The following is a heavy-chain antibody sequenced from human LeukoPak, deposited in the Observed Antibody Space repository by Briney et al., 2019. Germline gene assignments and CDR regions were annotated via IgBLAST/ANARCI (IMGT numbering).Heavy chain of an antibody. Sequence: SETLSLTCAVYGRSFSGYSWSWIRQPPGKGLEWIGELNYNGSTNYNPSLKSRVTISVDMSKNQVSLKLSSVAAADTAVYYCAGGNWFDPWGQGTLVTVSS. V-gene: IGHV4-34*01. CDR1: GRSFSGYS. J-gene: IGHJ5*02. CDR2: LNYNGST. CDR3: AGGNWFDP.